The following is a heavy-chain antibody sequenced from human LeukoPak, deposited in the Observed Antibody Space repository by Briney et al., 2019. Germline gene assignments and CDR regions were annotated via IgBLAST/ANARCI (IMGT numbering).Heavy chain of an antibody. J-gene: IGHJ4*02. CDR3: SRNGLVDFDY. CDR1: GFAFDDFA. CDR2: IRRRAYGGAA. V-gene: IGHV3-49*04. Sequence: GGSLRLSCTTSGFAFDDFAMSWVRQPAGKRLEWVGFIRRRAYGGAAEYAASVKGRFIISRDDSKGIAYLQMNSLKTEDTAVYYCSRNGLVDFDYWGQGSRVIVSP.